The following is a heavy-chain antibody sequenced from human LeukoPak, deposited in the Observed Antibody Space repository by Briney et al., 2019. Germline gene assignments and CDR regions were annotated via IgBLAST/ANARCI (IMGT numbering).Heavy chain of an antibody. V-gene: IGHV1-18*01. J-gene: IGHJ4*02. CDR3: ARVSLRVRGVIKTFDY. Sequence: ASVKVSCKASGYTFTSYGISWVRQAPGQGLEWMGWISAYNGNTNYAQKLQGRVTMTTDTSTSTAYMELRSLRSDDTAVYYCARVSLRVRGVIKTFDYWGQGTLVTVSS. D-gene: IGHD3-10*01. CDR1: GYTFTSYG. CDR2: ISAYNGNT.